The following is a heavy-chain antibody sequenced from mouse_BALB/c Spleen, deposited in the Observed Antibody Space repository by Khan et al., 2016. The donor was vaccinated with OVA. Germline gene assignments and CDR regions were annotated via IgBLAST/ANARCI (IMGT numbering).Heavy chain of an antibody. D-gene: IGHD1-2*01. CDR2: IWGDGST. V-gene: IGHV2-6-7*01. Sequence: QMQLEESGPGLVAPSQSLSITCTVSGFSLTDYGVNWVRQPPGKGLEWLGMIWGDGSTDCNSALKSRLSISKDNSKSQVFLKMNSLQTDDTARYYCARELRLGGFAYWGQGTLVTVSA. J-gene: IGHJ3*01. CDR1: GFSLTDYG. CDR3: ARELRLGGFAY.